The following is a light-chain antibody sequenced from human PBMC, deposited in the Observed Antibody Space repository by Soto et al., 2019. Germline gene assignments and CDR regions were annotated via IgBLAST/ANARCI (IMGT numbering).Light chain of an antibody. CDR1: SRDVGGYNY. CDR3: SSYTSSRLYV. J-gene: IGLJ1*01. Sequence: QSVLTQPASVSGSPGQSITISCTGTSRDVGGYNYVSWYQQHPGKAPKLMIYDVSNRPSGVSNRFSGSKSGNTASLTISGLQAEDEADYDGSSYTSSRLYVFGTGTKLTVL. V-gene: IGLV2-14*01. CDR2: DVS.